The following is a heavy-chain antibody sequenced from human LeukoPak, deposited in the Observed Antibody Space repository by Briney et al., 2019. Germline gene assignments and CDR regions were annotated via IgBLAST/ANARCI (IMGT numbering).Heavy chain of an antibody. V-gene: IGHV1-69*05. D-gene: IGHD6-13*01. CDR3: ALGLYSSSWYPVDAFDI. Sequence: SVKVSCKASGGTFSSYAISWVRQAPGLGLEWMGGIIPIFGTANYAQKFQGRVTITTDESTSTAYMELSSLRSEDTAVYYCALGLYSSSWYPVDAFDIWGQGTMVTISS. CDR1: GGTFSSYA. CDR2: IIPIFGTA. J-gene: IGHJ3*02.